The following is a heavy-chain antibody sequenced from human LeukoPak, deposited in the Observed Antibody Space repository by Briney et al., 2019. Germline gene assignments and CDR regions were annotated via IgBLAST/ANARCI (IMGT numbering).Heavy chain of an antibody. D-gene: IGHD3-10*01. CDR2: ISGNSDST. CDR1: GFTFSTYS. V-gene: IGHV3-23*01. Sequence: GGSLRLSCAASGFTFSTYSMDWVRQAPGKGLEWVSAISGNSDSTYYANSVKGRFTISRDNSKNTLYLQMNSLRADDTAVYYCARHMVRGEGFDPWGQGTLVTVSS. J-gene: IGHJ5*02. CDR3: ARHMVRGEGFDP.